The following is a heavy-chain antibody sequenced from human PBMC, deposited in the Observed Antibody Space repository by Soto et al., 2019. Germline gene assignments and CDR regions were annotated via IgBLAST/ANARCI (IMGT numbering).Heavy chain of an antibody. CDR2: ISYDGSNK. CDR3: ARGNYGDYSIDY. CDR1: GFTFSSYA. V-gene: IGHV3-30-3*01. J-gene: IGHJ4*02. Sequence: GGSLRLSCAASGFTFSSYAMHWVRQAPGKGLEWVAVISYDGSNKYYADSVKGRFTISRDNSKNTLYLQMNSLRAEDTAVYYCARGNYGDYSIDYWGQGTLVTVSS. D-gene: IGHD4-17*01.